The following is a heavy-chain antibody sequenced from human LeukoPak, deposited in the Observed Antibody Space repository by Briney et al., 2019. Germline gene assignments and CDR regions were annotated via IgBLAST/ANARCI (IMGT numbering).Heavy chain of an antibody. J-gene: IGHJ6*02. Sequence: GGSLRLSCAASGFTFSSYAMSWVRQAPGKGLEWVSAISGSGGSTYYADSVKGRFTISRDNSKNTLYLQMNSLRAEDTAVYYCAKDLGRRYFDWFSYGMDVWGQGTTVTVSS. CDR2: ISGSGGST. V-gene: IGHV3-23*01. D-gene: IGHD3-9*01. CDR1: GFTFSSYA. CDR3: AKDLGRRYFDWFSYGMDV.